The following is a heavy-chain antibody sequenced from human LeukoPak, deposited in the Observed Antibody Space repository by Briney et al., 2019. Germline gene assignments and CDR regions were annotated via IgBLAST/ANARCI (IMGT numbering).Heavy chain of an antibody. Sequence: PSETLSLTCTVSGGSISSSSYYWGWIRQPPGKGLEWIGSLYYSGSTYYNPSIKSRATISVDTSKNQFSLKLSSVTAADTAVYYCARQDYDSSGYYSLNYFDYWGQGTLVTVSS. CDR2: LYYSGST. D-gene: IGHD3-22*01. V-gene: IGHV4-39*01. CDR1: GGSISSSSYY. J-gene: IGHJ4*02. CDR3: ARQDYDSSGYYSLNYFDY.